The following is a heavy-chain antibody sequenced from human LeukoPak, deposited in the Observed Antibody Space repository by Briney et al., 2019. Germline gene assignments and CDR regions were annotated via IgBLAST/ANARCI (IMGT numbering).Heavy chain of an antibody. J-gene: IGHJ6*03. V-gene: IGHV4-61*09. D-gene: IGHD5-12*01. Sequence: PSQTLSLTCTISGGSIRSGSYYWSWIRQPAGTGLEWIGHIYTSGSTNYNPSLKSRITISVDTSKNQFSLKLSSVTAADTAVYYCARDKGIVATISDQYYYYYMDVWGKGTTVTISS. CDR3: ARDKGIVATISDQYYYYYMDV. CDR1: GGSIRSGSYY. CDR2: IYTSGST.